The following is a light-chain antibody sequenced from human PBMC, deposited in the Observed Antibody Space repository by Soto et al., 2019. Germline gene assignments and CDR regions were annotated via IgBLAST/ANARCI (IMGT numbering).Light chain of an antibody. CDR2: EGS. CDR3: CSYAGSSNFVV. CDR1: SSDVGSYNL. J-gene: IGLJ2*01. Sequence: QSVLTQPASVSGSPGQSITISCTGTSSDVGSYNLVSWYQQHPGKAPKLMIYEGSKRPSGVSNRFSGSKSGNTASLTISGLQAEDEADYYCCSYAGSSNFVVFGGWTKLTV. V-gene: IGLV2-23*03.